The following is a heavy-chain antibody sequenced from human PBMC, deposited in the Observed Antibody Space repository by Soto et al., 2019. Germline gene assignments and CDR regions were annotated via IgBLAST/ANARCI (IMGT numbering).Heavy chain of an antibody. CDR3: AARSRIIMVRGVMYSYIYTVV. CDR2: IVVGSGNT. J-gene: IGHJ6*03. D-gene: IGHD3-10*01. CDR1: GFTFTSSA. V-gene: IGHV1-58*02. Sequence: SVKVSCKASGFTFTSSAMQWVRQARGQRLEWIGWIVVGSGNTNYAQKFQERVTITRDMSTSTAYMELSSLRSEDTAVYYCAARSRIIMVRGVMYSYIYTVVWGEALPVTVPS.